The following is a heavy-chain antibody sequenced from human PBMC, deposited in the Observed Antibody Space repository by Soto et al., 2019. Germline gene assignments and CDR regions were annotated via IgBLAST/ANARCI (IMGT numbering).Heavy chain of an antibody. CDR3: ARERAALGYFDY. D-gene: IGHD6-6*01. Sequence: QVQLVQSGAEVKKAGSSVKVSCKASGGTFSSYDISWVRQAPGQGLEWMGGIIPIFGTANYAQKFQGRVTITADESTSTAYMELSSLRSEDTAVDYCARERAALGYFDYWGQGTLVTVSS. V-gene: IGHV1-69*01. J-gene: IGHJ4*02. CDR1: GGTFSSYD. CDR2: IIPIFGTA.